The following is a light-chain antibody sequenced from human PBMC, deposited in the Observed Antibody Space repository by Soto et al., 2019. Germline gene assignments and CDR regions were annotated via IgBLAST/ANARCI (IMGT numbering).Light chain of an antibody. V-gene: IGKV3-11*01. CDR3: QQRGNRPPWT. J-gene: IGKJ1*01. CDR1: QSVGKY. CDR2: DAS. Sequence: EIVITQSPATLSLSPGERATLSCRASQSVGKYLVWYQQKPGQAPRLLIYDASNRATGIPARFSGSGSGTDFTLTICSLEPEDVAVYYCQQRGNRPPWTFGQGTKVDIK.